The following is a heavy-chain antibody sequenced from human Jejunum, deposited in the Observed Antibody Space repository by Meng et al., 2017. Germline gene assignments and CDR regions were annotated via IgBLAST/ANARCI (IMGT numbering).Heavy chain of an antibody. CDR1: GGSMNPYY. D-gene: IGHD2/OR15-2a*01. Sequence: QVQLLESGPGLVKPSETVSLTCTVSGGSMNPYYWSWIWQSPGKGLEWIAYIYYSASTRYNPSLKSRVTISEDTSKNQVSLKLSSVTAADTAVYYCARGRSIYYFDYWGQGTVVTVSS. CDR3: ARGRSIYYFDY. CDR2: IYYSAST. J-gene: IGHJ4*02. V-gene: IGHV4-59*01.